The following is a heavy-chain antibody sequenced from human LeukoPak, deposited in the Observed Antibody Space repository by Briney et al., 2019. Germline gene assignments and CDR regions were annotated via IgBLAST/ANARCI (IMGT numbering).Heavy chain of an antibody. CDR3: AREYSSSWFDTKFDY. CDR1: GGTFSSYA. V-gene: IGHV1-69*04. J-gene: IGHJ4*02. CDR2: IIPILGIA. D-gene: IGHD6-13*01. Sequence: GASVKVSCKASGGTFSSYAISWVRQAPGQGLEWMGRIIPILGIANYAQKFQGRVTITADKSTSTAYMELSSLRSEDTAVYYCAREYSSSWFDTKFDYWGQGTLVTVSS.